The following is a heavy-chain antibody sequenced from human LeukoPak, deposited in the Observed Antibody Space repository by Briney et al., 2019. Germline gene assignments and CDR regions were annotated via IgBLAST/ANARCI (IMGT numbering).Heavy chain of an antibody. V-gene: IGHV4-4*07. J-gene: IGHJ4*02. Sequence: PSETLSLTCTVSGGSISSYYWSWIRQPAGKGLEWIGRIYTSGSTNYNPALKSRVTISVDTSKNQFSLKLSSVTDAETAVYYCARGTYDYVWGSYRFSPFDYWGQGTLVTVSS. CDR2: IYTSGST. CDR3: ARGTYDYVWGSYRFSPFDY. D-gene: IGHD3-16*02. CDR1: GGSISSYY.